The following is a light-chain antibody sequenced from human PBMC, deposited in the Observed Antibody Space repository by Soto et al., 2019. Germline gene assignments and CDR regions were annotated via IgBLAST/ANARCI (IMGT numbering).Light chain of an antibody. V-gene: IGKV1-13*02. CDR2: DVS. CDR1: QDIRGA. CDR3: QQFNTYPFT. J-gene: IGKJ5*01. Sequence: AIQLTQSPSSLSASVGDRVTITCRASQDIRGALAWYQQKPGKPPKLLIFDVSSLQSGVPSRFSGSGSGTDFTLTISSLQPEDFATYYGQQFNTYPFTFGQGTRLEIK.